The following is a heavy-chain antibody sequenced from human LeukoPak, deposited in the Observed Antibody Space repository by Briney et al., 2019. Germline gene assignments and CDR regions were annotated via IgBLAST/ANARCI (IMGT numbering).Heavy chain of an antibody. CDR3: ARDRELGY. Sequence: SETLSLTCTVSGGSISSSSYYWSWIRQPPGKGLEWIGYIYNSGSTDYNPSLKGRVTISVDTSKNQFSLKLTSVTAADTAVYYCARDRELGYWGQGTLVTVSS. D-gene: IGHD3-10*01. CDR1: GGSISSSSYY. V-gene: IGHV4-61*01. CDR2: IYNSGST. J-gene: IGHJ4*02.